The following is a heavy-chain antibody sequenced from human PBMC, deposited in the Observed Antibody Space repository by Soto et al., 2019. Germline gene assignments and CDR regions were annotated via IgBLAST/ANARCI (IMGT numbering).Heavy chain of an antibody. Sequence: QVPLVESGGGVVQPGRSLRLSCAASGFTFSSYAMHWVRQAPGKGLEWVAVISYDGSNKYYADSVKGRFTISRDNSKNTLYLQMNSLRAEDTAVYYCASTIMITFGGVIDPFDYWGQGTLVTVSS. D-gene: IGHD3-16*02. J-gene: IGHJ4*02. CDR3: ASTIMITFGGVIDPFDY. CDR2: ISYDGSNK. CDR1: GFTFSSYA. V-gene: IGHV3-30-3*01.